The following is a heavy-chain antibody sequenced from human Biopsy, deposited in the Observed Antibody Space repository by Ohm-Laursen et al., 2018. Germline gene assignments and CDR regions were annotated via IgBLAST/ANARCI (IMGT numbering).Heavy chain of an antibody. CDR2: INPSGSTT. J-gene: IGHJ4*02. V-gene: IGHV1-46*01. Sequence: SVKVSCKASGYSFASYYMHWVRQAPGQGLEWMGMINPSGSTTSYPQIFQGRVTMTRDTSKSTVYMELSSLRSADTAVYFCARNTGWYGDLYYFDYWGQGILVTVSS. D-gene: IGHD6-19*01. CDR3: ARNTGWYGDLYYFDY. CDR1: GYSFASYY.